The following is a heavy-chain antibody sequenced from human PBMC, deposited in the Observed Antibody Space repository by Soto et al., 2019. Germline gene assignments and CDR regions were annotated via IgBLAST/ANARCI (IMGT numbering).Heavy chain of an antibody. Sequence: QVQLQESGPGLVKPSQTLSLTCTVSGGSISSGDYYWSWIRQPPGKGLEWIGYIYYSGSTYYNPSLKSRVTISVDTSKNQFSLKLSSVTAADMAVYYCARDRDTADYYYGMDVWGQGTTVTVSS. D-gene: IGHD5-18*01. V-gene: IGHV4-30-4*01. CDR2: IYYSGST. CDR1: GGSISSGDYY. J-gene: IGHJ6*02. CDR3: ARDRDTADYYYGMDV.